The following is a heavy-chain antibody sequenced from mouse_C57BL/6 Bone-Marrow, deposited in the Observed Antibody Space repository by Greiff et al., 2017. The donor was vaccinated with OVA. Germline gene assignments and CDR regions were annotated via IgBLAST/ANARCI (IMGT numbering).Heavy chain of an antibody. V-gene: IGHV2-9-1*01. Sequence: RVESGPGLVAPSQSLSITCTVSGFSLTSYAISWVRQPPGKGLEWLGVIWTGGGTNYNSALKSRLSISKDNSKSQVFLKMNSLQTDDTARYYCARTPIYYDYDAMDYWGQGTSVTVSS. J-gene: IGHJ4*01. CDR1: GFSLTSYA. CDR3: ARTPIYYDYDAMDY. D-gene: IGHD2-1*01. CDR2: IWTGGGT.